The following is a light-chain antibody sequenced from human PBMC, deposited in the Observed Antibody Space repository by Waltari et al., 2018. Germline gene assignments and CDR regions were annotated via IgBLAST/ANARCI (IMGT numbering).Light chain of an antibody. Sequence: QSALTQPASVSGSPGQAIIISCTGTGSDVGGYDYVSWYQQYPGKAPRPIIYDVYNRPSVVSNRFSCSRSDNTASLTISGLQAEDESVYYCSSYTSSGVVFGGGTKLTVL. CDR1: GSDVGGYDY. CDR2: DVY. V-gene: IGLV2-14*01. CDR3: SSYTSSGVV. J-gene: IGLJ2*01.